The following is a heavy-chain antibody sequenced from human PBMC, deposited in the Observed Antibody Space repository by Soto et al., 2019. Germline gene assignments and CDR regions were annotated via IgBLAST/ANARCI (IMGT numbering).Heavy chain of an antibody. V-gene: IGHV4-59*01. D-gene: IGHD3-22*01. J-gene: IGHJ5*02. Sequence: SETLSLTCTVSGCSISSYYWSWIRQPPGKGLEWIGYIYYSGSTNYNPSLKSRVTISVDTSKNQFSLKLSSVTAADTAVYYCARASGYWATNWFDPWGPATLVTVSS. CDR2: IYYSGST. CDR1: GCSISSYY. CDR3: ARASGYWATNWFDP.